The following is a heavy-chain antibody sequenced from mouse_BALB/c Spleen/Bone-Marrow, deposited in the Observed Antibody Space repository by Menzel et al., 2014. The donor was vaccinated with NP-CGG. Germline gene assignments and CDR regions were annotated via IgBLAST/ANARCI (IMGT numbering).Heavy chain of an antibody. Sequence: EVKLMESGGGLVQPGGSLKLSCAASGFTFTSYTMSWVRQTPEKRLEWVAYISNGGGSTYYPDTVKGRLTISRDNAKNTLYLQMSSLKSEDTAIYYCTREDYGAYWGQGTLVTVSA. V-gene: IGHV5-12-2*01. CDR2: ISNGGGST. CDR3: TREDYGAY. CDR1: GFTFTSYT. J-gene: IGHJ3*01. D-gene: IGHD2-4*01.